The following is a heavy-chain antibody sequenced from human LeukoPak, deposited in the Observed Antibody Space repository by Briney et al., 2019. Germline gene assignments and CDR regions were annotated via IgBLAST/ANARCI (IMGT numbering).Heavy chain of an antibody. J-gene: IGHJ4*02. CDR2: IYSGGST. CDR3: ARVDYYDSSGYYRYYFDY. V-gene: IGHV3-53*01. CDR1: GFTVSSNY. Sequence: GGSLRLSCAASGFTVSSNYMSWVRQAPGKGLEWVSVIYSGGSTYYADSVKGRFTISRDNSKNTLYLQMNSLRAEDTALYYCARVDYYDSSGYYRYYFDYWGQGTLVTVSS. D-gene: IGHD3-22*01.